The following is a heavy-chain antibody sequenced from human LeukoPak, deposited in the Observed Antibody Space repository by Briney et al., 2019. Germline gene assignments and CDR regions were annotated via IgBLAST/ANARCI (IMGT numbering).Heavy chain of an antibody. CDR3: AREADGYNSPSYYMDV. V-gene: IGHV4-34*01. J-gene: IGHJ6*03. D-gene: IGHD5-24*01. CDR2: INHSGST. Sequence: SETLSLTCAVYGGSFSGYYWSWIRQPPGKGLEWIGEINHSGSTNYNPSLKSRVTISVDTSKNQFSLKLSSVTAADTAVYCCAREADGYNSPSYYMDVWGKGTTVTVSS. CDR1: GGSFSGYY.